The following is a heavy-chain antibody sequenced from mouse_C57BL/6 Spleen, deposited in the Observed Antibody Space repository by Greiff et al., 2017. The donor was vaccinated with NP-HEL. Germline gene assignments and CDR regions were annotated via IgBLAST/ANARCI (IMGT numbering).Heavy chain of an antibody. Sequence: QVQLKESGAELVKPGASVKLSCKASGYTFTEYTIHWVKQRSGQGLEWIGWFYPGSGSIKYNEKFKDKATLTADKSSSTVYMELSRLTSEDSAVYFCARHEGGYYYGSYFDYWGQGTTLTVSS. J-gene: IGHJ2*01. V-gene: IGHV1-62-2*01. D-gene: IGHD1-1*01. CDR2: FYPGSGSI. CDR3: ARHEGGYYYGSYFDY. CDR1: GYTFTEYT.